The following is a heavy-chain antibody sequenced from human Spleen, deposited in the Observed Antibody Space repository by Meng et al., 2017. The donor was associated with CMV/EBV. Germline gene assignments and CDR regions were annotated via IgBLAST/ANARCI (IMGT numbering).Heavy chain of an antibody. CDR1: SISSSNW. Sequence: SISSSNWWSWGRQPPGKGLEWIGEIYHSGSTNYNPSLKSRVTISVDKSKNQFSLKLSSVTAADTAVYYCARVGQGRYYDSSGYYLDYWGQGTLVTVSS. J-gene: IGHJ4*02. D-gene: IGHD3-22*01. CDR2: IYHSGST. V-gene: IGHV4-4*02. CDR3: ARVGQGRYYDSSGYYLDY.